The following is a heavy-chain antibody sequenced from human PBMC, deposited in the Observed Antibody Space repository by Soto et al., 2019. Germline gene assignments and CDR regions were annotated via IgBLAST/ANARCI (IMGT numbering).Heavy chain of an antibody. CDR2: IIPSFGTT. CDR1: GGTFSSYT. D-gene: IGHD4-4*01. J-gene: IGHJ6*02. Sequence: SVKVSCKASGGTFSSYTMSWVRQAPGQGLEWMGVIIPSFGTTTYEHKFQGRVTITADESTSTVYMELSSLRGEDTAVYYCARGALTTLAYYYGMYXWGQGTTFTVS. V-gene: IGHV1-69*13. CDR3: ARGALTTLAYYYGMYX.